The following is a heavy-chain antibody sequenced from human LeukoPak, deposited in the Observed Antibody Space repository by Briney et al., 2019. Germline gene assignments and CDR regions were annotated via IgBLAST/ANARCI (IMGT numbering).Heavy chain of an antibody. V-gene: IGHV1-8*01. CDR1: GYTCTSYD. J-gene: IGHJ6*02. CDR3: ARDDYYGSGSYHYGMDV. CDR2: MNPNSGNT. D-gene: IGHD3-10*01. Sequence: ASVKVSCKASGYTCTSYDINWVRQATGQGLEWMGWMNPNSGNTGYAQKFQGRVTMTRNTSISTAYMELSSLRSEDTAVYYCARDDYYGSGSYHYGMDVWGQGTTVTVSS.